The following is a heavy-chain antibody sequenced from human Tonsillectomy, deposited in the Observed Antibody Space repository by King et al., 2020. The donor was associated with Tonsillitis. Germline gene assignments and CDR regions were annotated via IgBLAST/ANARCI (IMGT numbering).Heavy chain of an antibody. D-gene: IGHD6-6*01. V-gene: IGHV5-51*01. Sequence: QLVQSGAEVKKPGESLNISCKGSGYSFTNYWIGWVRQLPGKGLEWMGIIYPGDSDTRYSPSFQGQVTISADKSISTAYPQWSSLKASETAMYYCATLRQLGLINWFDPWGQGTLVTVSS. CDR1: GYSFTNYW. CDR3: ATLRQLGLINWFDP. J-gene: IGHJ5*02. CDR2: IYPGDSDT.